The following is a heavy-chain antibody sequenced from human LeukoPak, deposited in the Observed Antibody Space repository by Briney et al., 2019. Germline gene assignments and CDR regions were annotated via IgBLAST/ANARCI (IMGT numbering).Heavy chain of an antibody. J-gene: IGHJ4*02. V-gene: IGHV4-59*13. CDR2: IYYSGST. Sequence: PSETLSLTCTVPGGSISSYHWSWIRQPPGKGLERIGYIYYSGSTNYNPSLKSRVTISVDTSKNQFSLKLSSVTAADTAVYYCARLYDFWSGYYFDYWGQGTLVTVSS. CDR3: ARLYDFWSGYYFDY. CDR1: GGSISSYH. D-gene: IGHD3-3*01.